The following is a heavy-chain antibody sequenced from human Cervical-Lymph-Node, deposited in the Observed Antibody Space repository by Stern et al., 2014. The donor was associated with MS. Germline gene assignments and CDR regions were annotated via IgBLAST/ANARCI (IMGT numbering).Heavy chain of an antibody. V-gene: IGHV3-53*01. J-gene: IGHJ3*02. D-gene: IGHD2-21*02. CDR2: IYSDGRT. CDR3: ARGGGDWNAFAI. CDR1: GFPVTTNY. Sequence: VQLVESGGGLIQPGGSLRLSCAASGFPVTTNYMSWVRQAPGRGLEWVSVIYSDGRTNYADSVKGRFTISRDTSKNTVFLQMNGLRAEDTAVYYCARGGGDWNAFAIWGQGTTITVSS.